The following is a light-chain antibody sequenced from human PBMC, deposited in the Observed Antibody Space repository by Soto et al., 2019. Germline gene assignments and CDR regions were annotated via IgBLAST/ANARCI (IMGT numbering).Light chain of an antibody. CDR3: QQYNNWPRT. Sequence: ESLFTESPGTLSVSRGCRSTRSCVPSQSVSSNLAWYQQKPGQAPRLLIYGASTRATGIPARFSGSGSGTEFTLTISSLQSEDFAVYYCQQYNNWPRTFGQGTKVDIK. J-gene: IGKJ1*01. CDR2: GAS. CDR1: QSVSSN. V-gene: IGKV3-15*01.